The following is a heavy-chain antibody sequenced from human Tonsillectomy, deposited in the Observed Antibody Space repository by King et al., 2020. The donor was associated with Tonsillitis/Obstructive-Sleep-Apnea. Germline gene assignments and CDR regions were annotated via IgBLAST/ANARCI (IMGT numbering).Heavy chain of an antibody. CDR3: TRDIRGNYDFWSGYPGY. CDR1: GFTFNFYS. Sequence: QLVQSGGGLIQPGGSLRLSCAASGFTFNFYSMDWVRQAPGKGLEWGSYISGSGNTIYYADSVKGRFTISRDKAKSSLYLQMNRLRDEDTAVYSCTRDIRGNYDFWSGYPGYWGQGTLVTVSS. V-gene: IGHV3-48*02. J-gene: IGHJ4*02. D-gene: IGHD3-3*01. CDR2: ISGSGNTI.